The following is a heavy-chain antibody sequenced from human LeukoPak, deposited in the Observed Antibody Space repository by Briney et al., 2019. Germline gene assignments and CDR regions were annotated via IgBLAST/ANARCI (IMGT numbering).Heavy chain of an antibody. V-gene: IGHV4-39*02. CDR3: ARERDYYDSSGDNWFDP. CDR1: GGSISSSIYN. J-gene: IGHJ5*02. Sequence: SETLSLTCTISGGSISSSIYNWGWIRQSPGKGLEWIGNVYYTGITNYNPSLKSRVTISVDTSKNQFSLRLSSVTAADTSVYYCARERDYYDSSGDNWFDPWGQGTLVTVSS. CDR2: VYYTGIT. D-gene: IGHD3-22*01.